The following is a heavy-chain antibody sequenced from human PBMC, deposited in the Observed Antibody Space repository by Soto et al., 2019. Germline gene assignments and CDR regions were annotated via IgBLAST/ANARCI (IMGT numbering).Heavy chain of an antibody. CDR3: ARGRATTRDMSFDY. V-gene: IGHV3-23*01. CDR1: GFTFSSYA. D-gene: IGHD1-1*01. Sequence: GGSLRLSCAASGFTFSSYAMTCVRQAPGKGLEWVSTFDNSDGRTYYSDSVKGRFTISRDNSMNTLFLQMNSLRPEDTAVYDCARGRATTRDMSFDYWGRGTLVNVSS. J-gene: IGHJ4*02. CDR2: FDNSDGRT.